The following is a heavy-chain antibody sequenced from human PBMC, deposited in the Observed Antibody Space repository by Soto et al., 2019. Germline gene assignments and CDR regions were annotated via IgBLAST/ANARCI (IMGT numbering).Heavy chain of an antibody. CDR3: ARGRFLEWLSIYYYYGMDV. J-gene: IGHJ6*02. D-gene: IGHD3-3*01. V-gene: IGHV4-34*01. Sequence: SETLSLSCAVYGGSFSGYYWSWIRQPPGKGLEWIGEINHSGSTNYNPSLKSRVTISVDTSKNQFSLKLSSVTAADTAVYYCARGRFLEWLSIYYYYGMDVWGQGTTDT. CDR2: INHSGST. CDR1: GGSFSGYY.